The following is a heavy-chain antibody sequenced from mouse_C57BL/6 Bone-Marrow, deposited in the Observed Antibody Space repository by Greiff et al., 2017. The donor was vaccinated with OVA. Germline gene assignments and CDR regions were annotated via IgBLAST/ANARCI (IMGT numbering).Heavy chain of an antibody. Sequence: QVQLQQPGAELVKPGASVKLSCKASGYTFTSYWMHWVKQRPGQGLEWIGMIHPNSGSTNYNEKFKSKATLTVDKSSSTAYMTLSSLTSEDSAVYYCARGLYQRDWYFDVWGTGTTVTVSS. D-gene: IGHD2-12*01. V-gene: IGHV1-64*01. CDR2: IHPNSGST. CDR3: ARGLYQRDWYFDV. CDR1: GYTFTSYW. J-gene: IGHJ1*03.